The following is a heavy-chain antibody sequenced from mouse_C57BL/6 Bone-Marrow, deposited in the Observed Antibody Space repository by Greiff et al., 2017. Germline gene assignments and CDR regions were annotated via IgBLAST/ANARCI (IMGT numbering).Heavy chain of an antibody. J-gene: IGHJ1*03. Sequence: QVQLQQPGAELVKPGASVKLSCKASGYTFTSYWMHWVKQRPGQGLELIGMIHPNSGSTNYNEKFKSKATLTVDKSSSTAYMQLSSLTSEDSAVYDCARGGRNRYFDVWGTGTTVTVSS. CDR2: IHPNSGST. CDR3: ARGGRNRYFDV. D-gene: IGHD3-3*01. CDR1: GYTFTSYW. V-gene: IGHV1-64*01.